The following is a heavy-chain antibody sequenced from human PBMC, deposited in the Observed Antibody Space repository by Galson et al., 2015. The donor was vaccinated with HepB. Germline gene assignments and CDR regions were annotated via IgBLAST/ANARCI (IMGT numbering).Heavy chain of an antibody. CDR2: IRYDGSNK. Sequence: SLRLSCAASGFTFSSYGMHWVRQAPGKGLEWVAFIRYDGSNKYYADSVKGRFTISRDNSKNTLYLQMNSLRAEDTAVYYCAKVVRGGFYYDSSGYPDRFDYWGQGTLVTVSS. D-gene: IGHD3-22*01. CDR3: AKVVRGGFYYDSSGYPDRFDY. CDR1: GFTFSSYG. V-gene: IGHV3-30*02. J-gene: IGHJ4*02.